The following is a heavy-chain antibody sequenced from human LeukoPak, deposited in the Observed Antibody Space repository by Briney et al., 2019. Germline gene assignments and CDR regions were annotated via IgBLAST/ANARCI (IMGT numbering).Heavy chain of an antibody. J-gene: IGHJ4*02. D-gene: IGHD3-22*01. CDR2: ISYDGSNK. V-gene: IGHV3-30*03. CDR3: ARDPWKGVSSGELFDY. Sequence: GGSLRLSCAASGFTFSSYGMHWVRQAPGKGLEWVAVISYDGSNKYYADSVKGRFTISRDNSKNTLYLQMNSLRAEDTAVYYCARDPWKGVSSGELFDYWGQGTLVTVSS. CDR1: GFTFSSYG.